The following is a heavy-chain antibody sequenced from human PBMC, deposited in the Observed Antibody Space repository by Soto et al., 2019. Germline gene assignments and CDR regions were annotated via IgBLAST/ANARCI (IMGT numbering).Heavy chain of an antibody. D-gene: IGHD3-10*01. CDR2: IRSKAYGGTT. J-gene: IGHJ4*02. V-gene: IGHV3-49*04. CDR3: TRGSSGSLLWFGELPNDY. Sequence: GGSLRLSCTASGFTFGDYAMSWVRQAPGKGLEWVGFIRSKAYGGTTEYAASVKGRFTISRGDSKSIAYLQMNSLKTEDTAVYYCTRGSSGSLLWFGELPNDYWGQGTLVTVS. CDR1: GFTFGDYA.